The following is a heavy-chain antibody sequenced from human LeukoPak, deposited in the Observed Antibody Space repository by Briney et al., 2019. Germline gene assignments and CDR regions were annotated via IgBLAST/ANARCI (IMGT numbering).Heavy chain of an antibody. Sequence: PSETLSLTCAVSGFSITSGYYWGWIRQPAGKGLEWIGRIYTSGSTNYNPSLKSRVTISVDTSKNQFSLKLSSVTAADTAVYYCAREIRVVVPAAPTGDWFDPWGQGTLVTVSS. D-gene: IGHD2-2*01. CDR1: GFSITSGYY. CDR3: AREIRVVVPAAPTGDWFDP. V-gene: IGHV4-61*02. J-gene: IGHJ5*02. CDR2: IYTSGST.